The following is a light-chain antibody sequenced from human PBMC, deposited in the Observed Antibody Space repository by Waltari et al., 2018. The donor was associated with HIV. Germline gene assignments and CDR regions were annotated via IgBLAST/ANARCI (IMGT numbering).Light chain of an antibody. Sequence: QSALTQPASVSGSPGQSITISCTGPSSHVGTYHYVSWYHQHPGKAPKLIIYEVSTPPSGISDRFSGSKSDNAASLTSAALQPEDEADYYCSSYTNTHISFGGGTKLTVL. J-gene: IGLJ2*01. CDR3: SSYTNTHIS. V-gene: IGLV2-14*01. CDR1: SSHVGTYHY. CDR2: EVS.